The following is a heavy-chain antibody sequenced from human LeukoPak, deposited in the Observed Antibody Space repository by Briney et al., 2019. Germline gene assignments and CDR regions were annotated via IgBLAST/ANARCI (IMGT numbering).Heavy chain of an antibody. J-gene: IGHJ3*02. CDR2: ISGSGGST. V-gene: IGHV3-23*01. CDR1: GFTFSSYA. D-gene: IGHD1-26*01. CDR3: AKIVSGSYSLDAFDI. Sequence: GGSLRLSCAASGFTFSSYAMSWVRQAPGKGLEWVSAISGSGGSTYYADSVKGRFTISRDDSKNTLYLQMNSLRAEDTAVYYCAKIVSGSYSLDAFDIWGQGTMVTVSS.